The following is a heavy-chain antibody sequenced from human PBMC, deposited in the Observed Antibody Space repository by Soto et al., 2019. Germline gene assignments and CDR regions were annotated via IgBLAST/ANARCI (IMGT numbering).Heavy chain of an antibody. V-gene: IGHV1-2*04. CDR2: INPSGGGT. CDR3: TRGSPTTTPFDY. J-gene: IGHJ4*02. CDR1: GYTFTSYG. Sequence: ASVKVSCKASGYTFTSYGISWVRQAPGQGLEWMGWINPSGGGTNYAQKFQGWVTMTRDTSISTAFMEVTRLKSDDTAVYYCTRGSPTTTPFDYWGQGTLVTVSS. D-gene: IGHD4-17*01.